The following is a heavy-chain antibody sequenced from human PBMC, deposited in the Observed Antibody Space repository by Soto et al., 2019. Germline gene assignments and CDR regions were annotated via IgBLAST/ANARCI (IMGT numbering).Heavy chain of an antibody. V-gene: IGHV3-23*01. CDR1: GFTFRNYA. CDR2: IGSNGDNT. CDR3: ARDSGYSYGPFDY. D-gene: IGHD5-18*01. Sequence: GGSLRLSCAASGFTFRNYAMNWVRQAPGKGLEWVSGIGSNGDNTHYADSVKGRFTISRDNSKNTLYLQMNSLRAEDTAVYYCARDSGYSYGPFDYWGQGTLVTVSS. J-gene: IGHJ4*02.